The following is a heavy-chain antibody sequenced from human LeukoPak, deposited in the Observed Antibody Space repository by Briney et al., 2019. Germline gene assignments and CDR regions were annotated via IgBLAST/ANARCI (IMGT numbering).Heavy chain of an antibody. D-gene: IGHD3-10*01. Sequence: GGSLRLSCAASGFIFSHYTMTWVRQAPGKGLEWVSSINGSGDATKYADSFMGRFTISRDNSKNTVSLQINSLRVDDTAVYYCVKSDCASDGCKLLSYWGQGTLVTVSS. J-gene: IGHJ4*02. CDR1: GFIFSHYT. CDR2: INGSGDAT. V-gene: IGHV3-23*01. CDR3: VKSDCASDGCKLLSY.